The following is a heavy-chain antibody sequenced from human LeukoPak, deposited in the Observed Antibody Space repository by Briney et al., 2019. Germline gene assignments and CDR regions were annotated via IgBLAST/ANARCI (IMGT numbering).Heavy chain of an antibody. Sequence: ASVKVSCKASGGTFSIYAISWVRQATGQGLEWMGGIIPIFGTANYAQKFQGRVTITADESTSTAYMELSSLRSEDTAVYYCAEYYDSSGYYSHWGQGTPVTVSS. CDR1: GGTFSIYA. CDR2: IIPIFGTA. D-gene: IGHD3-22*01. CDR3: AEYYDSSGYYSH. J-gene: IGHJ4*02. V-gene: IGHV1-69*13.